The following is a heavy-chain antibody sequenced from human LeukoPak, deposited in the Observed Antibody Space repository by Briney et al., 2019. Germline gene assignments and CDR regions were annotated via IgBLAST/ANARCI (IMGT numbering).Heavy chain of an antibody. CDR3: ARMSNWLPDY. Sequence: SETLSPTCAVSGYSISSGYYWGWIRQPPGKGLEWIGSIYHSGGTYYNPSLKSRVTISVDTSKNQFSLKLSSVTAADTAVYYCARMSNWLPDYWGQGTLVTVSS. CDR2: IYHSGGT. J-gene: IGHJ4*02. D-gene: IGHD7-27*01. V-gene: IGHV4-38-2*01. CDR1: GYSISSGYY.